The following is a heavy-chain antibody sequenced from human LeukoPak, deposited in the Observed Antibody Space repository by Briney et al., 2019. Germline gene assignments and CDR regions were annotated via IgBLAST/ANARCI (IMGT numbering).Heavy chain of an antibody. V-gene: IGHV3-23*01. J-gene: IGHJ4*02. Sequence: GGSLRLSCAASGFTFDDYAMSWVRQAPGKGLEWVSAISGSGGSTYYADSVKGRFTISRDNSKNMLYLQMNSLRAEDTAVYYCAKRLNGYYDSSGYYPSDYWGQGTLVTVSS. D-gene: IGHD3-22*01. CDR2: ISGSGGST. CDR3: AKRLNGYYDSSGYYPSDY. CDR1: GFTFDDYA.